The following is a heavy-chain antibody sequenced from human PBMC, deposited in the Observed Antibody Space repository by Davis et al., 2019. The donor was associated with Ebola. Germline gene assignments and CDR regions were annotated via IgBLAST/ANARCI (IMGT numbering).Heavy chain of an antibody. CDR3: ARDASGDHYTVD. D-gene: IGHD4-23*01. CDR2: IDPSGGST. Sequence: ASVKVSCKTSGYTFTSYYIHWMRQAPGQGLEWMGIIDPSGGSTTDAQKFQGRVTMTRDTSTSTVYMELSSLTSEDTAVYYCARDASGDHYTVDWGQGTLVTVSS. J-gene: IGHJ4*02. CDR1: GYTFTSYY. V-gene: IGHV1-46*01.